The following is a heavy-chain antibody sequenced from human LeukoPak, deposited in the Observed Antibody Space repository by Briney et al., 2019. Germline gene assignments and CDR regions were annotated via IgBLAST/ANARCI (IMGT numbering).Heavy chain of an antibody. CDR3: AKAHKGDAFDI. CDR1: GFTFSSYW. Sequence: PGGSLRLSCAASGFTFSSYWMSWVRQAPGKGLEWVSGISWNSGSIGYADSVKGRFTISRDNAKNSLYLQMNSLRAEDTALYYCAKAHKGDAFDIWGQGTMVTVSS. V-gene: IGHV3-9*01. CDR2: ISWNSGSI. J-gene: IGHJ3*02.